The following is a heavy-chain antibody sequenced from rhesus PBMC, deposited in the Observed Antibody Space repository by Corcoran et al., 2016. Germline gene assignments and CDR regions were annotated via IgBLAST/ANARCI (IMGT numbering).Heavy chain of an antibody. CDR3: ARDRGLGYGLDS. CDR1: GGTISSGYYN. V-gene: IGHV4S12*01. J-gene: IGHJ6*01. D-gene: IGHD3-9*01. CDR2: IHSNREST. Sequence: QVQLQESGPGVVKPSTTLSLTCAVSGGTISSGYYNWSWIRQPSGKGLEWIGGIHSNRESTNYNPYLKSRVTISKDTSKNQFSLKLSSVTATDTAVYYCARDRGLGYGLDSWGQGVVVTVSS.